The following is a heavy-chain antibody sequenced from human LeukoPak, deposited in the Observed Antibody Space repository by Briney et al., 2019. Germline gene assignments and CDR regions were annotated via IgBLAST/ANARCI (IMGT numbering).Heavy chain of an antibody. D-gene: IGHD4-17*01. Sequence: SETLSLTCIVSGGSISNYHWSWIRQPPGKGLEWIGYVSYTGSTNCNPSLKSRVTMSVDTSKNQFSLNLSSVAAADTAMYYCARASTVTTWSLGYWGQGILVTVSS. J-gene: IGHJ4*02. CDR3: ARASTVTTWSLGY. CDR1: GGSISNYH. CDR2: VSYTGST. V-gene: IGHV4-59*01.